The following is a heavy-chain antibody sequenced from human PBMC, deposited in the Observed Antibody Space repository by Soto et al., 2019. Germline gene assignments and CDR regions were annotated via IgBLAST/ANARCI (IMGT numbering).Heavy chain of an antibody. CDR1: GGSISIYA. Sequence: EFPVKIACKGSGGSISIYAISWGLQTPEQGHEGMGRIIPFIGTANDAQKFQGRVTMTADESTSTAYMELTSLKSEDTAVYYCASVVMTTGHASYCYGMDVCGQGTTVTGSS. CDR3: ASVVMTTGHASYCYGMDV. D-gene: IGHD4-4*01. J-gene: IGHJ6*02. V-gene: IGHV1-69*11. CDR2: IIPFIGTA.